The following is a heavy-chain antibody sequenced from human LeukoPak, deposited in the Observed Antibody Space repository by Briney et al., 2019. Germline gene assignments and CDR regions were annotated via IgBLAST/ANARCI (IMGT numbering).Heavy chain of an antibody. Sequence: GESLKISCKGSGFSFTSSWIGWVRQMPGKGPEWMGSIYPSDSDTRYSPSFQGQVTISADQSISSAYLQWSSLKASDTAMYYCARHVGHSGSYYFVDYWGQGTLVTVSS. V-gene: IGHV5-51*01. CDR3: ARHVGHSGSYYFVDY. J-gene: IGHJ4*02. D-gene: IGHD3-10*01. CDR1: GFSFTSSW. CDR2: IYPSDSDT.